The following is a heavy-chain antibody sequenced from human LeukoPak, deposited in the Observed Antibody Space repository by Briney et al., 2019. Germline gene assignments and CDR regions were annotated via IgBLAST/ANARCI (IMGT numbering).Heavy chain of an antibody. CDR2: INPNSGGT. V-gene: IGHV1-2*02. Sequence: ASVKVSCKASGYTFTGYYMHWVRQAPGQGLEWMGWINPNSGGTNYAQKFQGRVTMTRDTSISTAYTELSRLRSDDTAVYYCARDRYGSGRHQLSHWGQGTLVTVSS. CDR3: ARDRYGSGRHQLSH. CDR1: GYTFTGYY. D-gene: IGHD3-10*01. J-gene: IGHJ4*02.